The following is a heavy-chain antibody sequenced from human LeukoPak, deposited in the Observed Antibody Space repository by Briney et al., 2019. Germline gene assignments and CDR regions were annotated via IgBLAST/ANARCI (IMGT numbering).Heavy chain of an antibody. J-gene: IGHJ5*02. CDR3: ARVVDYGDYNWFDP. CDR2: ISTYNGNT. CDR1: GYTFTSYG. V-gene: IGHV1-18*01. Sequence: ASVKVSRKASGYTFTSYGISWVRQAPGQGLEWMGWISTYNGNTNYAQKLQGRVTMTTDTSTSTAYMELRSLRSDDTAVYYCARVVDYGDYNWFDPWGQGTLVTVSS. D-gene: IGHD4-17*01.